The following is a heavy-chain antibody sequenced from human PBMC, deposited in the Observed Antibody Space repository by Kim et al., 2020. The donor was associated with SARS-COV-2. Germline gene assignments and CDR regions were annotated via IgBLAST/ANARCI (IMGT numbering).Heavy chain of an antibody. CDR3: ARDPKENDCSSTSCFVGY. CDR1: GFTFSSYS. CDR2: ISSSSSYI. J-gene: IGHJ4*02. Sequence: GGSLRLSCAASGFTFSSYSMNWVRQAPGKGLEWVSSISSSSSYIYYADSVKGRFTISRDNAKNSLYLQMNSLRAEDTAVYYCARDPKENDCSSTSCFVGYWGQGTLVTVSS. V-gene: IGHV3-21*01. D-gene: IGHD2-2*01.